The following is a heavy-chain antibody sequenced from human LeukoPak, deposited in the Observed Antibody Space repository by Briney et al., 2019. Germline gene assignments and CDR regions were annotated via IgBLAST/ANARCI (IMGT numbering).Heavy chain of an antibody. J-gene: IGHJ1*01. D-gene: IGHD5-24*01. V-gene: IGHV3-48*03. Sequence: GGSLRLSCAASGFTLSSYEMNWVRQAPGKGLEWVAYITTSGAIMYYRDSVKGRFTISRDNAKNSLYLQMDSLRAEDTAVYYCATSGGDGYKLTPEYFQDWGQGTLVTVSS. CDR2: ITTSGAIM. CDR3: ATSGGDGYKLTPEYFQD. CDR1: GFTLSSYE.